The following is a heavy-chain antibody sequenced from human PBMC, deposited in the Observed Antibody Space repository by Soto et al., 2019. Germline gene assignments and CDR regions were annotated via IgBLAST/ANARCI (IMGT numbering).Heavy chain of an antibody. Sequence: TGGSLRLSCAASGFTVSSNYMSWVRQAPGKGLEWVSVIYSGGSTYYADSVKGRFTISRDNSKNTLYLQMNSLRAEDTAVYYCARDHGEITMVAGMDVWAKGPRSPSPQ. CDR2: IYSGGST. CDR1: GFTVSSNY. J-gene: IGHJ6*04. D-gene: IGHD3-10*01. V-gene: IGHV3-66*01. CDR3: ARDHGEITMVAGMDV.